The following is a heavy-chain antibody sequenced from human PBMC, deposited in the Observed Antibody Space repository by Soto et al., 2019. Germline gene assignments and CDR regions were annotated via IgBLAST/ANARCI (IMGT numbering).Heavy chain of an antibody. CDR1: GGSISSYY. CDR2: IYTSGST. V-gene: IGHV4-4*07. CDR3: ARSVVRGVRFDY. D-gene: IGHD3-10*01. J-gene: IGHJ4*02. Sequence: LETLCITCTVSGGSISSYYGSWIRQPAGKGLEWIGRIYTSGSTNYNPSLKSRVTMSVDTSKNQFSLKLSSVTAADTAVYYCARSVVRGVRFDYWGQGTLVTVSS.